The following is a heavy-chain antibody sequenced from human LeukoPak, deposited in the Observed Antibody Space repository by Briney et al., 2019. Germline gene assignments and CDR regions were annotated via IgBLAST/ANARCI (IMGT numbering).Heavy chain of an antibody. D-gene: IGHD3-10*01. J-gene: IGHJ5*02. CDR2: INPNSGET. CDR1: GYTFTGYY. CDR3: ARVPITMVRGVIRWFDP. V-gene: IGHV1-2*02. Sequence: ASVKVSCKTSGYTFTGYYIHWVRQAPGQGLEWMGWINPNSGETNYAQKFQGRVTMTRDTSISTAYMELSRLRSDDTAVYYCARVPITMVRGVIRWFDPWGQGTLVTVSS.